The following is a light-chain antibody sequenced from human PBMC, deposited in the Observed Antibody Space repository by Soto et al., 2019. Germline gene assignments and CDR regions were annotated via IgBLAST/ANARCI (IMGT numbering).Light chain of an antibody. CDR2: GNS. CDR1: SSNIGAGYD. V-gene: IGLV1-40*01. CDR3: QSYDSSLSVYV. Sequence: QSVLTQPPSVSGAPGQRVTISCTGSSSNIGAGYDVHWYQQLPGTAPKLLIYGNSNRPSGVPDRFSGSKSGTSASLDITGLQAEDEADYYCQSYDSSLSVYVFGTGTQLTVL. J-gene: IGLJ1*01.